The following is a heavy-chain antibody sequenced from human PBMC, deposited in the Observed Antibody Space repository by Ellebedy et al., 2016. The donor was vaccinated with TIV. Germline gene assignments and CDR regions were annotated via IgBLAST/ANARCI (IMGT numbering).Heavy chain of an antibody. CDR3: ARWFGELLYVRWFDP. CDR1: GDSISSSSNY. J-gene: IGHJ5*02. D-gene: IGHD3-10*01. CDR2: IYSGST. V-gene: IGHV4-39*01. Sequence: SETLSLTCTVSGDSISSSSNYWGWIRQPPGKGLEWIGSIYSGSTYYNPSLKSRVTISVDTSKSQFSLKLSSVTAADTAVYYCARWFGELLYVRWFDPWGQGTLVTVSS.